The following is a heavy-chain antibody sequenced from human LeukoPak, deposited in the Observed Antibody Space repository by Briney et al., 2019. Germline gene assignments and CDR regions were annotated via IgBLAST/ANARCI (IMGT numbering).Heavy chain of an antibody. CDR2: TYYRSKWYN. Sequence: SQTLSLTCAISGDSVSSNSAAWNWIRQSPSRGLEWLGRTYYRSKWYNDYAVSVKSRITINTDTSKNQFSLQLNSVTPEDTAVYYCARGLWFGELPPSGMDVWGKGTTVTVSS. CDR3: ARGLWFGELPPSGMDV. V-gene: IGHV6-1*01. CDR1: GDSVSSNSAA. J-gene: IGHJ6*04. D-gene: IGHD3-10*01.